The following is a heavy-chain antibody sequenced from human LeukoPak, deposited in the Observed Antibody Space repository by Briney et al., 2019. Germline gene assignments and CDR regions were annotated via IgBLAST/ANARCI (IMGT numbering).Heavy chain of an antibody. Sequence: PGGSLRLSCAAPGFTFSSYSMNWVRQAPGKGLEWVSSISSSSYIYYADSVKGRFTISRDNAKNSLYLQMNSLRAEDTAVYYCAKGGTWNYFDYWGQGTLVTVSS. CDR1: GFTFSSYS. CDR2: ISSSSYI. V-gene: IGHV3-21*04. CDR3: AKGGTWNYFDY. D-gene: IGHD3-16*01. J-gene: IGHJ4*02.